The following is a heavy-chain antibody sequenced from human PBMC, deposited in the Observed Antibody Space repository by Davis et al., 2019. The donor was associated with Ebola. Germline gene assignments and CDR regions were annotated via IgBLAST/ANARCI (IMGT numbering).Heavy chain of an antibody. J-gene: IGHJ5*02. Sequence: GSLRLSCTVSGGSFSNYFWSWIRQPPGKGLEWIGYIYYSGLTKYNPSLNSRVTISVDTSKNQFSLKLRSVTAADTAVYYCARGLEAVAGTGWFDPWGQGTLVTVSS. D-gene: IGHD6-19*01. CDR3: ARGLEAVAGTGWFDP. CDR2: IYYSGLT. V-gene: IGHV4-59*01. CDR1: GGSFSNYF.